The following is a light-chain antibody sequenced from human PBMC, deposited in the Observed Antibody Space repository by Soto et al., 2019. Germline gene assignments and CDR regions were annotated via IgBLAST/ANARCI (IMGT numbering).Light chain of an antibody. J-gene: IGLJ1*01. CDR3: GTWDSSLSAEV. CDR1: SSNIGDNF. Sequence: SVLTQPPSVSTAPGQKVTISCSGASSNIGDNFVSWYQQLPGTAPKLLIYENDKRPSGIPDRFSGSKSGTSAILGITGLQTGDEADYYCGTWDSSLSAEVFGTGTKVTVL. V-gene: IGLV1-51*02. CDR2: END.